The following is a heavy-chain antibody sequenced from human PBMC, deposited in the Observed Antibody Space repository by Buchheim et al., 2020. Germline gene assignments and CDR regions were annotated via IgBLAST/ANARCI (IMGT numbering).Heavy chain of an antibody. Sequence: QVQLVESGGGVVQPGRSLRLSYAASGFTFSSYAMHWVRQAPGKGLEWVAVISYDGSNKYYADSVKGRFTISRDNSKNTLYLQMNSLRAEDTAVYYCARGVDSSSSGLPDYWGQGTL. CDR1: GFTFSSYA. CDR3: ARGVDSSSSGLPDY. V-gene: IGHV3-30*04. D-gene: IGHD6-6*01. CDR2: ISYDGSNK. J-gene: IGHJ4*02.